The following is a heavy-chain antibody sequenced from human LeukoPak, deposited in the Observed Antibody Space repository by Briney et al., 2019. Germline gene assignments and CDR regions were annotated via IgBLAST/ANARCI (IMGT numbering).Heavy chain of an antibody. D-gene: IGHD3-10*01. Sequence: GGSLRLPCAASGFTFNSYAMSWVRQAPGKGLEWVSAISGSGGSTYYADSVKGRFTISRDYSKNTLYLQMNSLRAEDTAVYYCAKDPDYYGSGSYYDYWGQGTLVTVSS. CDR3: AKDPDYYGSGSYYDY. V-gene: IGHV3-23*01. CDR1: GFTFNSYA. J-gene: IGHJ4*02. CDR2: ISGSGGST.